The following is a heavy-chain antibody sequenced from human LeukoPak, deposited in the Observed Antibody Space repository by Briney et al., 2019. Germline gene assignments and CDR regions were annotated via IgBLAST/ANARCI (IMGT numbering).Heavy chain of an antibody. D-gene: IGHD3-10*01. CDR3: ASNSGSHNPLDY. CDR2: TSFDERNK. CDR1: GFTFSNYA. Sequence: PGGSLRLSCAASGFTFSNYAMHWVRQAPGKGLEWVAVTSFDERNKNYADYVKGRFTISRDNSKNTLYLQMNSLRTEDTAVYYCASNSGSHNPLDYWGQGTLVTVSS. J-gene: IGHJ4*02. V-gene: IGHV3-30*04.